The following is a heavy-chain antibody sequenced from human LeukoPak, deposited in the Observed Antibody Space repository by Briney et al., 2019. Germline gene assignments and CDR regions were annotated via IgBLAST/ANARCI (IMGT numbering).Heavy chain of an antibody. J-gene: IGHJ4*02. CDR1: GFTFSSYG. CDR2: IGGSGAST. D-gene: IGHD3-10*01. CDR3: ARKAGYYYGSGDY. Sequence: GGSLRLSCAASGFTFSSYGMNWVRQAPGKGLEWVSAIGGSGASTYYADSVKGRFTTSRDNSKNTLYLQMNSLRAEDTGVYYCARKAGYYYGSGDYWGQGTLVTVSS. V-gene: IGHV3-23*01.